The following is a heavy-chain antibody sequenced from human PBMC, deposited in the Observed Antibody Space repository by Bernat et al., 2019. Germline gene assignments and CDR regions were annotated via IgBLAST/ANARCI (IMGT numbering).Heavy chain of an antibody. Sequence: QVQLVQSGAEVKKPGASVKVSCKASGYTFTGYYMHWVRQAPGQGLEWMGWINPNSGGTNYAQKFQGWVTMTRDTAISTAYRELSRLGSDDTAVYYWASGAAGVGGYYFDYWGQGTLVTVSS. J-gene: IGHJ4*02. CDR2: INPNSGGT. D-gene: IGHD6-13*01. CDR1: GYTFTGYY. CDR3: ASGAAGVGGYYFDY. V-gene: IGHV1-2*04.